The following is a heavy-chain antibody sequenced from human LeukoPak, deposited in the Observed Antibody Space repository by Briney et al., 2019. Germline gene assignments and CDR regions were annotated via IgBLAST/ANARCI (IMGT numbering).Heavy chain of an antibody. CDR1: GFTFSSYD. CDR3: ARSLSYHYQNGMDA. CDR2: MGTVGDT. Sequence: PGGSLRLSCAASGFTFSSYDIHWVRQVAGKGLEWVPTMGTVGDTYYPGSVKGRFTISRDNAKNSAYLQMNSLREGDTAVYYCARSLSYHYQNGMDAWGQGTAVTVSS. D-gene: IGHD3-3*02. V-gene: IGHV3-13*04. J-gene: IGHJ6*02.